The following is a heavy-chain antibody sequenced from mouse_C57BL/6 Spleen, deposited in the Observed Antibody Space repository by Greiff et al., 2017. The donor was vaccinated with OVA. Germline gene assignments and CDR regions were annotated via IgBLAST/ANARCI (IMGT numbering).Heavy chain of an antibody. CDR1: GYTFTSYW. CDR2: IYPGSGST. CDR3: ARSDYYGSSYDYYAMDY. D-gene: IGHD1-1*01. Sequence: PGAELVKPGASVKMSCKASGYTFTSYWITWVKQRPGQGLEWIGDIYPGSGSTNYNEKFKSKATLTVDTSSSTAYMQLSSLTSEDSAVYYCARSDYYGSSYDYYAMDYWGQGTSVTVSS. J-gene: IGHJ4*01. V-gene: IGHV1-55*01.